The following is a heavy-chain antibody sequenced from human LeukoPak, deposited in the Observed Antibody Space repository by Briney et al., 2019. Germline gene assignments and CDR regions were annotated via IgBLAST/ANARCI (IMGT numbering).Heavy chain of an antibody. CDR1: GGSFSGYY. V-gene: IGHV4-34*01. CDR2: INHSGST. Sequence: PSETLSLTRAVYGGSFSGYYWSWLRQPPGKGLEWIGEINHSGSTNYNPSLKSRVTISVDTSKNQFSLKLSSVTAADTAVYYCARGVDSSGYYYVISRGWFDPWGQGTLVTVSS. D-gene: IGHD3-22*01. CDR3: ARGVDSSGYYYVISRGWFDP. J-gene: IGHJ5*02.